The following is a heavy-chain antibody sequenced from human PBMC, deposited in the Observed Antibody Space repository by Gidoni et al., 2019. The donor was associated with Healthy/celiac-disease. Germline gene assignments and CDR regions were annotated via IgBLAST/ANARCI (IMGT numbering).Heavy chain of an antibody. CDR3: ARELAGMAGGGYYYGMDV. CDR2: INSDGSST. CDR1: GSTFRSYW. J-gene: IGHJ6*02. Sequence: EVQLVESGGGLVQPGGSLRLSCAASGSTFRSYWMHWVRQAPGKVLVWVSRINSDGSSTSYADSVKGRFTISRDNAKNTLYLQMNSLRAEDTAVYYCARELAGMAGGGYYYGMDVWGQGTTVTVSS. D-gene: IGHD6-19*01. V-gene: IGHV3-74*01.